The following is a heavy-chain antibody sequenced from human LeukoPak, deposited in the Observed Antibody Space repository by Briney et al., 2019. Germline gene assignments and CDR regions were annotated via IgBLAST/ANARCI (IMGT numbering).Heavy chain of an antibody. D-gene: IGHD3-10*01. CDR2: IYYSGST. CDR3: AGIYSYFNS. V-gene: IGHV4-59*12. J-gene: IGHJ4*02. Sequence: SETLSLTCTVSGGSISSYYWSWIRQPPGKGLEWIGYIYYSGSTNYNPSLKSRVTISVDTSKNQFSLKLSSVTPEDTAVYYCAGIYSYFNSWGQGTLVTVSS. CDR1: GGSISSYY.